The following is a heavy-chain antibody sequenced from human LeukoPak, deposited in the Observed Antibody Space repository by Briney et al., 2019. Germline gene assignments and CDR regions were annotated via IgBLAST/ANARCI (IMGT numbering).Heavy chain of an antibody. J-gene: IGHJ6*03. V-gene: IGHV4-59*01. CDR2: IYYSGST. CDR3: ARGRSSMVRGYYYYYMDV. CDR1: GGSISSYY. D-gene: IGHD3-10*01. Sequence: SETLSLTCTVSGGSISSYYWSWIRQPPGKGLEWIGYIYYSGSTNYNPSLKSRVTISVDTSKNQFSLKLSSVTAADTAVYYCARGRSSMVRGYYYYYMDVWGKGTTVTISS.